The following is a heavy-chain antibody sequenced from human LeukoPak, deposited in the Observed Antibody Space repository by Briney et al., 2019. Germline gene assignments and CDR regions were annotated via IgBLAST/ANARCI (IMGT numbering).Heavy chain of an antibody. CDR2: IYYSGST. CDR3: AGGDLIFDY. D-gene: IGHD4-17*01. Sequence: SETLSLTCTVSGGSISSYYWSWIRQPPGKGLEWIGYIYYSGSTNYNPSLKSRVTISVDTSKNQFSLKLSSVTAADTAVYYCAGGDLIFDYWGQGTLVTVSS. J-gene: IGHJ4*02. V-gene: IGHV4-59*01. CDR1: GGSISSYY.